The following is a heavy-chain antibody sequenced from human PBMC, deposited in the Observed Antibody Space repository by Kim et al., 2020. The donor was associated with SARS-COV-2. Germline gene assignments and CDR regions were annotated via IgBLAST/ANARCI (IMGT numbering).Heavy chain of an antibody. Sequence: GGSLRLSCAASGFAFDTYAMSWVRQAPGKGLEWVSAILSHGVTTYYADSVKGRFTISRDNSKNTLYLLMHSLRAEDTALYYCVTADQIVAPDRNFWGQGTVITVS. CDR3: VTADQIVAPDRNF. CDR1: GFAFDTYA. J-gene: IGHJ4*02. V-gene: IGHV3-23*01. CDR2: ILSHGVTT. D-gene: IGHD6-6*01.